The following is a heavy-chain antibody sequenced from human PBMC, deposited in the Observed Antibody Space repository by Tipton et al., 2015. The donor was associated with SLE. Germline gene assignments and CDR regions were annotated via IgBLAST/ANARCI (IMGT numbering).Heavy chain of an antibody. CDR3: ARGGGSYYDY. D-gene: IGHD1-26*01. J-gene: IGHJ4*02. CDR1: GGSISSSSYY. V-gene: IGHV4-61*09. CDR2: IYTTGNT. Sequence: TLSLTCTVSGGSISSSSYYWGWIRQPPGKGLEWTGHIYTTGNTNYNPSLKSRVTLSSDTSKNQFSLRVRSVTAADTAVYYCARGGGSYYDYWGQGTLVTVSS.